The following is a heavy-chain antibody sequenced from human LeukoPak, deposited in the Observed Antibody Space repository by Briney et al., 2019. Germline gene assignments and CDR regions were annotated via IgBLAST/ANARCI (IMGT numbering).Heavy chain of an antibody. D-gene: IGHD4-23*01. CDR3: ARDRYGGNWFDP. CDR2: ISAYNGNT. CDR1: GGTFSSYA. Sequence: ASVKVSCKASGGTFSSYAISWVRQAPGQGLEWMGWISAYNGNTNYAQKLQGRVTMTTDTSTSTAYMELRSLRSGDTAVYYCARDRYGGNWFDPWGQGTLVTVSS. V-gene: IGHV1-18*01. J-gene: IGHJ5*02.